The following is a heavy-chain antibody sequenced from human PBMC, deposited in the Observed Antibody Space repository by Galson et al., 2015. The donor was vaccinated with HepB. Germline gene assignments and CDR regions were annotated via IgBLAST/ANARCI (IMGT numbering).Heavy chain of an antibody. CDR2: INPNSGGT. Sequence: SVKVSCKASGYTFTGYYMHWVRQAPGQGLEWMGRINPNSGGTNYAQKFQGRVTMTRDTSISTAYMELSRLSSVTAADTAVYYCARRYSNSWYFDYWGQGTLVTVSS. D-gene: IGHD6-13*01. CDR1: GYTFTGYY. V-gene: IGHV1-2*06. CDR3: ARRYSNSWYFDY. J-gene: IGHJ4*02.